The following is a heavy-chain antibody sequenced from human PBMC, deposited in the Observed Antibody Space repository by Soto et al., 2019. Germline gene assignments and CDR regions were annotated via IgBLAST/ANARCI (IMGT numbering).Heavy chain of an antibody. Sequence: EVHLVESGGDLVQPGGSLRLSCAASGFTFGIYWMSWVRQAPGKGLEWVANINQGGSESYYVDSAGGRFAISRDNARNSLYLQMHSLRAEDTAMYYCARSASTGTVDYWGQGTLVTVSS. D-gene: IGHD1-1*01. V-gene: IGHV3-7*03. CDR2: INQGGSES. CDR3: ARSASTGTVDY. J-gene: IGHJ4*02. CDR1: GFTFGIYW.